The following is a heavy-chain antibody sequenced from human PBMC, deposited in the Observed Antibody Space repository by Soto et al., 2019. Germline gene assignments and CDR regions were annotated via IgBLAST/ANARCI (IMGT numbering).Heavy chain of an antibody. CDR3: AASIFYYGMDV. V-gene: IGHV5-51*01. CDR1: GYTFTNYW. J-gene: IGHJ6*02. Sequence: PVASPTISCKVSGYTFTNYWIGWVRQMPGKGLEWMGIIYPGDSDTKYNPSFQGQVTISADKSITTTYLRWTSLKASDTAIYYCAASIFYYGMDVWGQGTTVTVSS. CDR2: IYPGDSDT.